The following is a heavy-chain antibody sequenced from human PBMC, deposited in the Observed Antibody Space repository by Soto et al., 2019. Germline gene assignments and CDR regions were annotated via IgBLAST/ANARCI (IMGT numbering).Heavy chain of an antibody. CDR3: ARTATLGSYYYYGLAV. CDR1: GYTFTGYY. J-gene: IGHJ6*01. CDR2: INPNSGGT. V-gene: IGHV1-2*04. Sequence: GGSLRLSCAASGYTFTGYYMHWVRQAPGQGLEWMGWINPNSGGTNYAQKFQGWVTRTRDTAISTAYMELSRLRSDDTAVYYCARTATLGSYYYYGLAVWGRGTTVT. D-gene: IGHD5-12*01.